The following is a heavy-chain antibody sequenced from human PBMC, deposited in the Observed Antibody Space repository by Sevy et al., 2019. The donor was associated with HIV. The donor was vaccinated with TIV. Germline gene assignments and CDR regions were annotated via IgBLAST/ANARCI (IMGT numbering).Heavy chain of an antibody. V-gene: IGHV3-7*01. D-gene: IGHD6-13*01. CDR1: GFTLNSYW. CDR3: VRAIAADGSF. Sequence: GGSLRLSCVASGFTLNSYWMSWVRQAPGKGREWGANIKQDGSVKYYVDSVKGRFTISRDNARNLLYLQMNSLRVEDTALYYCVRAIAADGSFWGQGTLVTVSS. J-gene: IGHJ4*02. CDR2: IKQDGSVK.